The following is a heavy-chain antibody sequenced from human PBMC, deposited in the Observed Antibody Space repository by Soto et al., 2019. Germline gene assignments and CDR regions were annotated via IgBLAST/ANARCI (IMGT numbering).Heavy chain of an antibody. CDR2: INPSGGST. V-gene: IGHV1-46*01. Sequence: QVQLVQSGAEVKKPGASVKVSCKASGYTFTSYYMHWVRQAPGQGLEWMGIINPSGGSTSYAQKFQGRVTMTRDTSTSTVYMELSSLRSEDTAVYYCARDVPSSRHPKDNDYWGQGTLVTVSS. CDR1: GYTFTSYY. CDR3: ARDVPSSRHPKDNDY. J-gene: IGHJ4*02.